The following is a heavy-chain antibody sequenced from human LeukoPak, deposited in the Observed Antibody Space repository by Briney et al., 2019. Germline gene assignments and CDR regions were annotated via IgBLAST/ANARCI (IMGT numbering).Heavy chain of an antibody. Sequence: GGSLRLSCAASGFTFSDYYMGWIRQAPGKGLEWVSYISRGGNSMYYADSVRGRFTISRDNVKNSLYLQMNSLRAEDTAVYYCARDQYLDCRGQGTLVTVSS. V-gene: IGHV3-11*01. CDR3: ARDQYLDC. CDR2: ISRGGNSM. J-gene: IGHJ4*02. CDR1: GFTFSDYY.